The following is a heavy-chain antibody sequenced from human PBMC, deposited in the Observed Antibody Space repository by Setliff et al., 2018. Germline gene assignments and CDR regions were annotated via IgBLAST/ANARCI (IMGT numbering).Heavy chain of an antibody. CDR3: ARIGPSNWGIRGYNWLDP. CDR1: GYTFTNYG. D-gene: IGHD6-13*01. Sequence: ASVKVSCKASGYTFTNYGVNWVRQAPGQGLEWLGWISPHSGNVYSAPKVQGRVTLTTDTSTNTAYMELRNLQSDDTAVYYCARIGPSNWGIRGYNWLDPWSQGTLVTVSS. CDR2: ISPHSGNV. V-gene: IGHV1-18*01. J-gene: IGHJ5*02.